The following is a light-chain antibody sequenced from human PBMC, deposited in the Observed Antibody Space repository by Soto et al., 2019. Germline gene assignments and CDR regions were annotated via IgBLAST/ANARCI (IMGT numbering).Light chain of an antibody. J-gene: IGKJ5*01. CDR1: QSVSSN. CDR2: GAS. V-gene: IGKV3-15*01. CDR3: QQYNTWPPSIT. Sequence: EIVMTQSPATLSVSPGERATLSCRASQSVSSNLALYQQKPCQAPRLLIYGASTRATGIPARFSGSGSGTEVTLTINSRQSEDFAVYYCQQYNTWPPSITFGQRTRLEIK.